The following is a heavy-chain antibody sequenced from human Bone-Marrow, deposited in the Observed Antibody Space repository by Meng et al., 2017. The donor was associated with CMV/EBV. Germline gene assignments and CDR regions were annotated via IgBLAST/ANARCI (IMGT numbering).Heavy chain of an antibody. CDR3: ATSGLRGSYWFDP. CDR1: GGTSSSYT. J-gene: IGHJ5*01. Sequence: ASVKVSCKASGGTSSSYTISWVRQAPGQGLEWMGWISAYNGNTNYAQKLQGRVTMTTDTSTSTAYMELRSLRSDDTAVYYCATSGLRGSYWFDPWGQGTLVTVSS. V-gene: IGHV1-18*01. D-gene: IGHD3-16*01. CDR2: ISAYNGNT.